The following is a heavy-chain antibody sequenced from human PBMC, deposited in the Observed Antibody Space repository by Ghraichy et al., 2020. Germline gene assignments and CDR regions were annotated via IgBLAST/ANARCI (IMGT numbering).Heavy chain of an antibody. CDR2: IYYSGST. CDR1: GGSISSYY. CDR3: ARSMITMMGNAALDI. D-gene: IGHD3-22*01. J-gene: IGHJ3*02. Sequence: SETLCLTCTVSGGSISSYYWSWIRQPPGKGLEWIGYIYYSGSTNYNPSLTSRVTISVDTSTNQSSLKLSSVTAADTGVYYCARSMITMMGNAALDIWGQGTMVTVPS. V-gene: IGHV4-59*01.